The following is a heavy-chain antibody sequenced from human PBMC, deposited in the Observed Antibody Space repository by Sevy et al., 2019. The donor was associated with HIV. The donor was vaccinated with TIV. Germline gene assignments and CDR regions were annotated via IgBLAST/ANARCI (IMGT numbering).Heavy chain of an antibody. Sequence: GGSLRLSCAASGFTFSSYAMHWVRQAPGKGLEWVAVISYDGSNKYYADSVKGRFTISGDNSKNTLYLEMNSLRTEDTAVYYCARDQGAVVIVAATLFEYWGQGTLVTVSS. CDR3: ARDQGAVVIVAATLFEY. D-gene: IGHD2-15*01. CDR2: ISYDGSNK. V-gene: IGHV3-30*04. J-gene: IGHJ4*02. CDR1: GFTFSSYA.